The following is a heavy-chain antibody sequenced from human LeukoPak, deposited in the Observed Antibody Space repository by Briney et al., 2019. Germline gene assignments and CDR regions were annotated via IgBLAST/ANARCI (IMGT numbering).Heavy chain of an antibody. CDR1: GYTFTSYA. Sequence: ASVKVSCKASGYTFTSYAMHWVRQAPGQRLEWMGWINAGNGNTKYSQKFQGRVTITRDTSASTAYMELSSLRSEDTAVYYCARGDLNYYDSSGYDYWGQGTLVTLSS. CDR3: ARGDLNYYDSSGYDY. D-gene: IGHD3-22*01. CDR2: INAGNGNT. V-gene: IGHV1-3*01. J-gene: IGHJ4*02.